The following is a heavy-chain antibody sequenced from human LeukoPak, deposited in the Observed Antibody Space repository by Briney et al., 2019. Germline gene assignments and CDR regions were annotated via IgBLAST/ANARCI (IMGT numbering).Heavy chain of an antibody. Sequence: GGSLRLSCAASGFTFRNYVIHWVRQAPGKGLEWVAVTSSDLNVKLYADPVKGRFTISRGNSRSTLYLQMNSLRPEDTAIYYCAREGYYGSGSPPSLYFDYWGQGTLVTVS. CDR1: GFTFRNYV. CDR3: AREGYYGSGSPPSLYFDY. V-gene: IGHV3-30-3*01. CDR2: TSSDLNVK. D-gene: IGHD3-10*01. J-gene: IGHJ4*02.